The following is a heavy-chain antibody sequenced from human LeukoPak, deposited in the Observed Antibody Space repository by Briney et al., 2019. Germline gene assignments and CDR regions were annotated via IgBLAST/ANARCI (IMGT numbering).Heavy chain of an antibody. Sequence: ASVKVSCKASGYTFTSYDINWVRQATGQGLEWMGWMNPNSGNTGYAQKFQGRVTMTEDTSTDTAYMELSSLRSEDTAVYYCATLTVYYYDSSGYFADYWGQGTLVTVSS. V-gene: IGHV1-8*02. CDR3: ATLTVYYYDSSGYFADY. CDR1: GYTFTSYD. J-gene: IGHJ4*02. D-gene: IGHD3-22*01. CDR2: MNPNSGNT.